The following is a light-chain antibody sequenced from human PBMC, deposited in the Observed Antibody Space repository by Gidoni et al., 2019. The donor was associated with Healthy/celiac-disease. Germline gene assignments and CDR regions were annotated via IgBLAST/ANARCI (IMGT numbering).Light chain of an antibody. CDR1: QSVLYSYNNDNY. CDR2: GAS. V-gene: IGKV4-1*01. CDR3: QQYYSTPPT. Sequence: DIVMTQSPDSLAASLGERATINCTSSQSVLYSYNNDNYLAWYQQKPGQPPKLLIYGASTRESGVPDRFSGSGSGTDFTLTISSLQAEDVAVYYCQQYYSTPPTFGQGTKLEIK. J-gene: IGKJ2*01.